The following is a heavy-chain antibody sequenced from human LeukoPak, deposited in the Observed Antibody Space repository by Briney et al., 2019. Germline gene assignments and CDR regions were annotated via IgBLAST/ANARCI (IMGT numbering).Heavy chain of an antibody. CDR3: VRELNDLT. D-gene: IGHD3-3*01. V-gene: IGHV3-48*03. CDR1: GFIFSDFE. Sequence: GGSLRLSCAASGFIFSDFEMNWVRQAPGKGPECVSYISSRGSSIFYADSVRGRFTVSRDNAKSSLSLQVNSLRVEDTAIYYCVRELNDLTWGQGALVTVSS. CDR2: ISSRGSSI. J-gene: IGHJ5*02.